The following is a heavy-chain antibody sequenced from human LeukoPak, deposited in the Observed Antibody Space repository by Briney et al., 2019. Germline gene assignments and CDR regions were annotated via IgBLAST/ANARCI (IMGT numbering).Heavy chain of an antibody. CDR3: ASSITMIVVVKGAFDI. V-gene: IGHV1-2*02. D-gene: IGHD3-22*01. J-gene: IGHJ3*02. Sequence: GASVKVSCKASGYTFTGYYMHWVRQAPGQGLEWMGWINPNSGGTNYAQKFQGRVTMTRDTSISTAYMELSRLRSDDTAVYYCASSITMIVVVKGAFDIWGQGTMVTVSS. CDR1: GYTFTGYY. CDR2: INPNSGGT.